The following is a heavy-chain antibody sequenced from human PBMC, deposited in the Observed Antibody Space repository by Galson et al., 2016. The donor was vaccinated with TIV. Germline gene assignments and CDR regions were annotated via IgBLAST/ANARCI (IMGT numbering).Heavy chain of an antibody. CDR3: ARERLVVERAYYYYSASDV. CDR1: GFTFNTYY. Sequence: SLRLSCAASGFTFNTYYMHWVRLAPGKGLEWVAVIWFDGSEKYYADSLRGRFTISRDNSKNALYLQINSLRAEDTAVYYCARERLVVERAYYYYSASDVWGQGTTVTVSS. J-gene: IGHJ6*02. CDR2: IWFDGSEK. V-gene: IGHV3-33*01. D-gene: IGHD2-21*01.